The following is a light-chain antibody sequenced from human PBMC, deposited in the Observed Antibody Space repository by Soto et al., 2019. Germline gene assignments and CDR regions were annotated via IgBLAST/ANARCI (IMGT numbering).Light chain of an antibody. J-gene: IGKJ1*01. V-gene: IGKV1-6*01. CDR1: QGIRDD. CDR2: AAS. CDR3: LQDYIYPWT. Sequence: AIQMTPSPSSLSASVGDRVTITCRASQGIRDDLAWYQQKPGKAPKLLIYAASSLQSGVPSRFSGSGSGTDFTLTISSLQPEDFATYYCLQDYIYPWTFGQGTKVDIK.